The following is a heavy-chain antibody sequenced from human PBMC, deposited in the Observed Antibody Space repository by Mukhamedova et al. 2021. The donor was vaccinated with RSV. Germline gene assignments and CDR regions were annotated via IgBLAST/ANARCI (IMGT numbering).Heavy chain of an antibody. CDR3: AKAHDTGFDWNDGIDY. Sequence: QTPGKGLEWVSVISAGGETTNYAASVDGRFTIFRDNFMNTVYLQMDSLRAEDSALYYCAKAHDTGFDWNDGIDYWGQGTLATASS. V-gene: IGHV3-23*01. D-gene: IGHD1-1*01. J-gene: IGHJ4*02. CDR2: ISAGGETT.